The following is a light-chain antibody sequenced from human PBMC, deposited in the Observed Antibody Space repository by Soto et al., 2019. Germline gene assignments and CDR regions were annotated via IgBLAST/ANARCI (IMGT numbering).Light chain of an antibody. CDR1: QNVRTF. J-gene: IGKJ1*01. V-gene: IGKV3-11*01. CDR2: GAS. Sequence: EVVLTQSPATLSFSPGEPATLSCRASQNVRTFLDWYQQKPGQAPRLLIYGASNRATGIPARFSGSGSGTDFSLTISSLEPEDFAVYYCQQHSHWPPWTFGQGTRVEIQ. CDR3: QQHSHWPPWT.